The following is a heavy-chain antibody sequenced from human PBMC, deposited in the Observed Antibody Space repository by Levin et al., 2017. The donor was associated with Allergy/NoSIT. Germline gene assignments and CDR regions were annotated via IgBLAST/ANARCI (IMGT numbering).Heavy chain of an antibody. V-gene: IGHV3-9*01. CDR1: GFNFGEYA. CDR3: AKDIYLGQWTAQYVMDV. CDR2: IIWNSETM. J-gene: IGHJ6*02. D-gene: IGHD3-9*01. Sequence: PAGGSLRLSCATSGFNFGEYAMHWVRQSPEKGLEWVSGIIWNSETMGYADSVKGRFSISRDNAENSLYLQMSNLRPEDTAVYYCAKDIYLGQWTAQYVMDVWGQGTAVTVSS.